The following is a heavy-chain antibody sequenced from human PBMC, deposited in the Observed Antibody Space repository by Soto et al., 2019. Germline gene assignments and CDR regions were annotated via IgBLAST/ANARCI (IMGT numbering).Heavy chain of an antibody. CDR2: INPKSGAT. J-gene: IGHJ6*02. CDR3: ARESSGYGGYYYYGMDV. D-gene: IGHD3-22*01. Sequence: GASVKVSCKASGYTFTYYYLHWVRQAPGQGLEWMGWINPKSGATHYSQKFQGWVTVTRDTSISTANMEVSRLTSDDTAVYYCARESSGYGGYYYYGMDVWGQGTTVTVSS. V-gene: IGHV1-2*04. CDR1: GYTFTYYY.